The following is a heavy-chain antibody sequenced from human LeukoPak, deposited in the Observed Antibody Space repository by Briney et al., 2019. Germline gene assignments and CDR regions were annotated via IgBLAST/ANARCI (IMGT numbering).Heavy chain of an antibody. CDR3: AREVRCYDFWSGYYKQSNFDY. D-gene: IGHD3-3*01. Sequence: SETLSLTCTVSGGSISSSSYYWGWIRQPPGKGLEWIGSIYYSGSTYYNPSLKSRVTISVDTSKNQFSLKLSSVTAADTAVYYCAREVRCYDFWSGYYKQSNFDYWGQGTLVTVSS. CDR2: IYYSGST. CDR1: GGSISSSSYY. J-gene: IGHJ4*02. V-gene: IGHV4-39*07.